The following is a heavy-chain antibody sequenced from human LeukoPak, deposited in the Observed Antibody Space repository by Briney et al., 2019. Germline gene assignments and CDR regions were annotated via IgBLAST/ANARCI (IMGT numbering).Heavy chain of an antibody. J-gene: IGHJ4*02. D-gene: IGHD2-21*01. CDR3: ARDLGAYCGGDCYDY. CDR1: GFTFTNYG. CDR2: ISGSGDRT. Sequence: GGSLRLSCAASGFTFTNYGMTWVRQAPGKGLEWVSTISGSGDRTYYADSVKGRFTISRDNSKNTLYLQMNSLRAEDTAVYYCARDLGAYCGGDCYDYWGQGTLVTVSS. V-gene: IGHV3-23*01.